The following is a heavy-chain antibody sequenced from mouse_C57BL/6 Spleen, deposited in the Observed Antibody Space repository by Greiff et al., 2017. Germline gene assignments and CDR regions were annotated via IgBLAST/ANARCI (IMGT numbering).Heavy chain of an antibody. Sequence: QVQLKQPGAELVKPGASVKLSCKASGYTFTSYWMQWVKQRPGQGLEWIGEIDPSGSYTNYNQKFKGKATLTVETSSSTAYMQLSSLTSEDSAVYYCARRGYYCNEGYWGQGTTLTVSS. D-gene: IGHD2-1*01. CDR1: GYTFTSYW. CDR2: IDPSGSYT. CDR3: ARRGYYCNEGY. V-gene: IGHV1-50*01. J-gene: IGHJ2*01.